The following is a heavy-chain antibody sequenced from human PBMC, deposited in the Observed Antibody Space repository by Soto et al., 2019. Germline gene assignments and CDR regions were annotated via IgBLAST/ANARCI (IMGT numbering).Heavy chain of an antibody. J-gene: IGHJ6*02. CDR1: GFTVSSNY. CDR3: ASPQPMATVYYGMDV. Sequence: GGSLRLSCAASGFTVSSNYMSWVRQAPGKGLEWVSVIYSGGSTNYADSVKGRFTISRDNAKNTLYLQMNSLRAEDTAVYYCASPQPMATVYYGMDVWGQGTTVTVSS. D-gene: IGHD4-4*01. V-gene: IGHV3-66*01. CDR2: IYSGGST.